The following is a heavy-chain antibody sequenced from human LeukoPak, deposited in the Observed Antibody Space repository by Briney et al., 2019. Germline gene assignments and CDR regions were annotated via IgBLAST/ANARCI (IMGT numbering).Heavy chain of an antibody. V-gene: IGHV3-48*04. D-gene: IGHD3-22*01. CDR3: AKDTASFYYDSSGLDY. CDR2: IRSGGTNT. CDR1: GFTFSSFS. Sequence: GGSLRLSCAASGFTFSSFSMNWVRQAPRKGLEWVSYIRSGGTNTDYTGSVKGRFTISRDNAKNSLYLQMNSLRAEDMALYYCAKDTASFYYDSSGLDYWGQGTLVTVSS. J-gene: IGHJ4*02.